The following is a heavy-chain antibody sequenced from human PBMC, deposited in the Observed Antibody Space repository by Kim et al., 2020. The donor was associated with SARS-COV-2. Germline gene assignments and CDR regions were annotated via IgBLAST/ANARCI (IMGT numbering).Heavy chain of an antibody. J-gene: IGHJ4*02. CDR3: ARRNSDGYVYFDF. D-gene: IGHD3-16*01. CDR1: GGSLSGNY. V-gene: IGHV4-34*01. CDR2: VNHRGFT. Sequence: SETLSLTCGVFGGSLSGNYWSWIRQTPGKGLEWIGEVNHRGFTNYNPALKRRVTVSVDPSKNQFSLKLTSVTATDTAVYYCARRNSDGYVYFDFWGQGTRVTVSS.